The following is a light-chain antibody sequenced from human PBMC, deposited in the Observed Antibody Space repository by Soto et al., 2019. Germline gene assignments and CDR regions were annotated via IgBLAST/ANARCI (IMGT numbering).Light chain of an antibody. CDR1: QSINTL. J-gene: IGKJ2*02. CDR2: KAS. CDR3: QPCKSICT. Sequence: DIQMTQSPSTLSASVGDRVTITCRASQSINTLLAWYQQKPGSAPQLLIYKASTLENGVPSRFSGSGSGTEFTLTITGLQPDDFATYYCQPCKSICTFGQGTKLEIK. V-gene: IGKV1-5*03.